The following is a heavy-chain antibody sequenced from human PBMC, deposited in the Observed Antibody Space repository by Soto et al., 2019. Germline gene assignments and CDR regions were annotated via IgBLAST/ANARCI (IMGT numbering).Heavy chain of an antibody. CDR1: GFTFSSYA. D-gene: IGHD3-22*01. CDR3: ARDKDYDSSGGGFDY. J-gene: IGHJ4*02. V-gene: IGHV3-30-3*01. CDR2: ISYDGSNK. Sequence: QVQLVESGGGVVQPGRSLRLSCAASGFTFSSYAMHWVRQALGKGLEWVAVISYDGSNKYYADSVKGRFTISRDNSKNTLYLQMNSLRAEDMAVYYCARDKDYDSSGGGFDYWGQGTLVTVSS.